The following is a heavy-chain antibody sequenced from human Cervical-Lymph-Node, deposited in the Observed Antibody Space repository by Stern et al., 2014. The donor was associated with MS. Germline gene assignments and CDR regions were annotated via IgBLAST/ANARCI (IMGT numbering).Heavy chain of an antibody. Sequence: QLQLQESGPGLVKPSGTLSLTCAVSGGSISSGYWWSWVRQHPGKGLEWIGEIYHIGSTNYNPSLKSRVTISVDTSKNLFSLKMNSVNAADTAVYYCARNGGNYAFDYWGQGTLVAVSS. V-gene: IGHV4-4*02. CDR2: IYHIGST. D-gene: IGHD4-23*01. CDR3: ARNGGNYAFDY. J-gene: IGHJ4*02. CDR1: GGSISSGYW.